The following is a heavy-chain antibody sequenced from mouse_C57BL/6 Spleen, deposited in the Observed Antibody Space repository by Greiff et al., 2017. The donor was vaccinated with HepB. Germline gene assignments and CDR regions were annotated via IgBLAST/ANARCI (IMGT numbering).Heavy chain of an antibody. CDR1: GFTFSSYG. V-gene: IGHV5-6*01. J-gene: IGHJ3*01. Sequence: EVKVVESGGDLVKPGGSLKLSCAASGFTFSSYGMSWVRQTPDKRLEWVATISSGGSYTYYPDSVKGRFTSSRDNAKNTLYLQMSSLKSEDTAMYYCARQSYDYEEAYWGQGTLVTVSA. CDR3: ARQSYDYEEAY. D-gene: IGHD2-4*01. CDR2: ISSGGSYT.